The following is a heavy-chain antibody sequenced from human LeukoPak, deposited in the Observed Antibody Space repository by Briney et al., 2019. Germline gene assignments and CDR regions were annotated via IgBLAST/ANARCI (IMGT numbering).Heavy chain of an antibody. CDR1: GGTFSSYT. V-gene: IGHV1-69*04. J-gene: IGHJ3*02. CDR3: ARDGAYYYDSSDHAFDI. CDR2: IIPILGIA. Sequence: SVKVSCKASGGTFSSYTISWVRHAPGQGLEWMGRIIPILGIANYAQKFQGRVTITADKTTSTAYMELSSLRSEDTAVYYCARDGAYYYDSSDHAFDIWGQGTMVTVSS. D-gene: IGHD3-22*01.